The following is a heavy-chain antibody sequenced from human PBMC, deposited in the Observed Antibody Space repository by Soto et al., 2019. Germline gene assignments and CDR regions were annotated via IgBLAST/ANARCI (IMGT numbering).Heavy chain of an antibody. D-gene: IGHD2-15*01. CDR2: ISYDGSNK. CDR1: GFTFSSYG. V-gene: IGHV3-30*18. J-gene: IGHJ4*02. Sequence: QVQLVESGGGVVQPGRSLRLSCAASGFTFSSYGMHWVRQAPGQGLEWVAVISYDGSNKYYADSVKGRFTISRDNSKNTLYLQMNSLRAEDTAVYYCAKDRGRVVLAAPLDYWGQGTLGTVSS. CDR3: AKDRGRVVLAAPLDY.